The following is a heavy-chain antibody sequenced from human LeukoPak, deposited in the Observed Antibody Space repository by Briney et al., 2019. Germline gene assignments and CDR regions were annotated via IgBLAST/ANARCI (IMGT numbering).Heavy chain of an antibody. J-gene: IGHJ6*02. Sequence: PGRSLRLSCAASGFTFDDYAMHWVRQAPGKGLEWVSGISWNSGCICYADSVKGRFTISRDNAKNSLYLQMNSLRAEDTALYYCAKDTTLKLLWFGELWSGMDVWGQGTTVTVSS. V-gene: IGHV3-9*01. D-gene: IGHD3-10*01. CDR1: GFTFDDYA. CDR2: ISWNSGCI. CDR3: AKDTTLKLLWFGELWSGMDV.